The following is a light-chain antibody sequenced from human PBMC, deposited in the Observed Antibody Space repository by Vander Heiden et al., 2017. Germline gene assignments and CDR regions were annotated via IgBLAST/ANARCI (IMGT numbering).Light chain of an antibody. CDR2: QDT. V-gene: IGLV3-1*01. CDR1: KLGDKY. J-gene: IGLJ3*02. CDR3: QAGDTNSVV. Sequence: SHESTQPPSVSLSPGQTARLSGSGDKLGDKYVCGYQQKPGQSLVIVICQDTKRTSGIPERFSGSNSGNTATLTIRAAQAVDEDDYYCQAGDTNSVVFGGGTKLTVL.